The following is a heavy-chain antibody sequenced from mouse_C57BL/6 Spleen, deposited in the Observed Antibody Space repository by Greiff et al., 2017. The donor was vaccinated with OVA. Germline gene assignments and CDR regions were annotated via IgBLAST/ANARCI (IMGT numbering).Heavy chain of an antibody. D-gene: IGHD1-1*01. V-gene: IGHV2-9-1*01. J-gene: IGHJ4*01. CDR2: IWTGGGT. CDR1: GFSLTSYA. Sequence: QVQLQESGPGLVAPSQSLSITCTVSGFSLTSYAISWVRQPPGQGLAWLGVIWTGGGTTYNSALTSRLSISNDNSNSQVFLKMNSLQTDDTARYYCARNEITTVVEPLDYATDYWGQGTSVTVSS. CDR3: ARNEITTVVEPLDYATDY.